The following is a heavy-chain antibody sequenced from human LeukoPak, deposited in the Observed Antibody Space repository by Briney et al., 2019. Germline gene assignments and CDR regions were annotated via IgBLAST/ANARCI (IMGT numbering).Heavy chain of an antibody. V-gene: IGHV4-4*08. J-gene: IGHJ4*02. CDR3: ATSYDSKTAPYDV. D-gene: IGHD3-3*01. CDR2: MCPSGRT. Sequence: PSETLSLTCTVSNDSISSYCCSWVRQPPGKGLEWIGFMCPSGRTDYNPSLKSRVTMSIDTSKNQLSMELRFLTAADTAMYYCATSYDSKTAPYDVWGQGILVTVSS. CDR1: NDSISSYC.